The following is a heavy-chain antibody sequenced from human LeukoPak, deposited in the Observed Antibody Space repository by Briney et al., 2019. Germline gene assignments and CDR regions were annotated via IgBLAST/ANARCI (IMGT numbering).Heavy chain of an antibody. CDR1: GYSISSGYY. CDR3: ARGGGGVGATGPRGTSNWFDP. Sequence: SETLSLTCTVSGYSISSGYYWGWIRQPPGKGLEWIGSIYHSGSTYYNPSLKSRVTISVDTSKNQFSLKLSSVTAADTAVYYCARGGGGVGATGPRGTSNWFDPWGQGTLVTVSS. CDR2: IYHSGST. D-gene: IGHD1-26*01. V-gene: IGHV4-38-2*02. J-gene: IGHJ5*02.